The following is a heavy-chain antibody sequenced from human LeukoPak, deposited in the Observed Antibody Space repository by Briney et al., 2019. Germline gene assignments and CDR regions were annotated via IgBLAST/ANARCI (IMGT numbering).Heavy chain of an antibody. Sequence: ASVKVSCKASGYTFTSYGISWVRQAPGQGLEWMGWISAYNGNTNYAQKLQGRVTMTTDTSTSTAYMELRSLRSDDTAVYYCARVVIWFGELSVFDYWGQGTLVTVSS. D-gene: IGHD3-10*01. V-gene: IGHV1-18*01. J-gene: IGHJ4*02. CDR3: ARVVIWFGELSVFDY. CDR1: GYTFTSYG. CDR2: ISAYNGNT.